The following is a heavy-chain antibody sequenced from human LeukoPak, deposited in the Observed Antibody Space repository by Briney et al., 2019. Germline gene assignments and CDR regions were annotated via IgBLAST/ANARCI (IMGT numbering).Heavy chain of an antibody. J-gene: IGHJ3*02. CDR1: GGSFSGYY. V-gene: IGHV4-34*01. CDR3: ARGRYCSSTSCFPIRGDDSFDI. D-gene: IGHD2-2*01. CDR2: IYHSGNT. Sequence: SETLSLTCAVSGGSFSGYYWSWVRQPPGKGLEWIGEIYHSGNTNYNPSLKSRVTISVDTSKNQFSLKLSSVTAADTAVYYCARGRYCSSTSCFPIRGDDSFDIWGQGTMVTVSS.